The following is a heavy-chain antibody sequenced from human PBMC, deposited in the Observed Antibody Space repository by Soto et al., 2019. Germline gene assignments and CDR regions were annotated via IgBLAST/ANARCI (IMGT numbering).Heavy chain of an antibody. D-gene: IGHD4-17*01. J-gene: IGHJ4*02. CDR3: ARDPGDYVPQTFDY. Sequence: GASVKVSCKASGYTFTSYAMHWVRQAPGQRLEWMGWINAGSGNTKYSQKFKGRVTITRDTSASTAYMELSSLRSEDTAVYYCARDPGDYVPQTFDYWGQGTLVTVSS. CDR2: INAGSGNT. CDR1: GYTFTSYA. V-gene: IGHV1-3*01.